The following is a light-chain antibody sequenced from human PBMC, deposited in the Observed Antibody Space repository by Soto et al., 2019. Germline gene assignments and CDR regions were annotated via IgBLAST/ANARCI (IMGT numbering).Light chain of an antibody. CDR3: QQYDNLPIT. CDR2: DAS. Sequence: DIQMTQCPSSVSPSXAARVTITXXASQDISNYLNWYQQKPGKAPKLLIYDASNLETGVPSRFSGSGSGTDFTFTISSLQPEDIATYYCQQYDNLPITFGQGTRLEIK. V-gene: IGKV1-33*01. CDR1: QDISNY. J-gene: IGKJ5*01.